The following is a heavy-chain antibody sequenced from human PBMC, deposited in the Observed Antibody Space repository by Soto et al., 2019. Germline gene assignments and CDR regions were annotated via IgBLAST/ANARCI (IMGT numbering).Heavy chain of an antibody. D-gene: IGHD2-15*01. J-gene: IGHJ6*02. CDR1: GYSFTSYW. CDR2: IYPGDSDT. Sequence: PGESLKISCKGSGYSFTSYWIGWVRQMPGKGLEWMGIIYPGDSDTRYSPSFQGQVTISADKSISTAYLQWSSLKASDTAMYYCARSVYCSGGSCYSTYYSGMDVWGQGTTVTVSS. V-gene: IGHV5-51*01. CDR3: ARSVYCSGGSCYSTYYSGMDV.